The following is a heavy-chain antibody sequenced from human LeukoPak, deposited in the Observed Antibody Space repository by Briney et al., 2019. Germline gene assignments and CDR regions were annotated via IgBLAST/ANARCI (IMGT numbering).Heavy chain of an antibody. J-gene: IGHJ5*02. CDR2: ISYDGSNK. Sequence: PGGSLRLSCAASGFTFSSYAMHWVRQAPGKGLEWVAVISYDGSNKYYADSVKGRFTISRDNSKNTLYLQMNSLRAEDTAVYYCARDLAGTDWFDPWGQGTLVTVSS. CDR1: GFTFSSYA. D-gene: IGHD6-13*01. V-gene: IGHV3-30*04. CDR3: ARDLAGTDWFDP.